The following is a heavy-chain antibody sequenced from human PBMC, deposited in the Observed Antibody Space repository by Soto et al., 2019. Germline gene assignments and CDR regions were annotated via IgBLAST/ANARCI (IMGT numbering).Heavy chain of an antibody. Sequence: GGSLRLSCTTSGFTFGDYALSWVRQAPGKGLEWVGFIRRNAYGGTTDYAASVKGRFTITRDDSKSIAYLQMNSLRTEDTALYYCTRASSLDFDFWGQGTLVTVSS. CDR3: TRASSLDFDF. CDR2: IRRNAYGGTT. D-gene: IGHD3-16*01. J-gene: IGHJ4*02. CDR1: GFTFGDYA. V-gene: IGHV3-49*04.